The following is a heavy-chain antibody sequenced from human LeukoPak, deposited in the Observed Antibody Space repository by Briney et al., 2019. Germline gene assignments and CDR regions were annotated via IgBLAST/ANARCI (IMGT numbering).Heavy chain of an antibody. CDR2: LYPGGSDT. Sequence: GESLKISCKTSGYKFSNYWIGWVRQMPGKGLEWMGILYPGGSDTRYTPSFEGQVTISADKSISAAYLQWSSLKASDTAMYYCARSIAAGGLVAFDIWGQGTLVTVSS. D-gene: IGHD6-13*01. CDR1: GYKFSNYW. J-gene: IGHJ3*02. CDR3: ARSIAAGGLVAFDI. V-gene: IGHV5-51*01.